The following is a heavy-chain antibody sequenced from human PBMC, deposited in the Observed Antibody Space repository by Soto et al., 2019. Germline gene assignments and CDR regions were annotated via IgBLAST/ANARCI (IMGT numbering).Heavy chain of an antibody. J-gene: IGHJ6*02. Sequence: GGSLRLSCAASGFTFSSYWMSWVRQAPGKGLEWVANIKQDGSEKYYVDSVKGRFTISRDNAKNSLYLQMNSLRAEDTAVYYCARVLDTAMVTYYYGMDVWGQGTTVTVSS. CDR3: ARVLDTAMVTYYYGMDV. CDR2: IKQDGSEK. V-gene: IGHV3-7*01. CDR1: GFTFSSYW. D-gene: IGHD5-18*01.